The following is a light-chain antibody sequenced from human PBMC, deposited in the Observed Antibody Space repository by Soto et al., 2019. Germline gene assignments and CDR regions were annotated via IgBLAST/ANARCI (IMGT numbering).Light chain of an antibody. Sequence: EIVLTQSPGTLSLSPGDRATLSCRASQGVTPAYFAWYQHKPGQAPRLLIYGASHRATGIPDRFSGSGSGTDFTLTITSLEPEDFAVYSCQQYGGSPLYTFGPGTRVDVK. CDR3: QQYGGSPLYT. CDR1: QGVTPAY. V-gene: IGKV3-20*01. CDR2: GAS. J-gene: IGKJ3*01.